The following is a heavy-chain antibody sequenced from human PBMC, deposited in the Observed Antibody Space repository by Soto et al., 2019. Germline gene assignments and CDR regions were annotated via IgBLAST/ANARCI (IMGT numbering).Heavy chain of an antibody. D-gene: IGHD5-12*01. CDR1: GLTFTNNW. V-gene: IGHV3-7*03. J-gene: IGHJ1*01. Sequence: GGSLSLSCVASGLTFTNNWLSWVRQAPGKGLQWVANIKYDGSETYYEDSVKGRFRISSENAKSSVYLQMNRLRVEDAAVYFCVRGLYSRGYWGQGTLVTVSS. CDR3: VRGLYSRGY. CDR2: IKYDGSET.